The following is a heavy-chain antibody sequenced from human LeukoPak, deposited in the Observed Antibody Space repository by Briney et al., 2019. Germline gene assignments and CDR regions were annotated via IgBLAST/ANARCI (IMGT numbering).Heavy chain of an antibody. V-gene: IGHV4-39*01. D-gene: IGHD3-3*01. CDR1: GGSISSSSYY. J-gene: IGHJ3*02. Sequence: PSETLSLTCTVSGGSISSSSYYWGWIRQPPGKGLEWIGSIYYSGSTYYNPSLKSRVTISVDTSKHQFSLKLSSVTAADTAVYYCARQRSYYDFWSGYLDAFDIWGQGTMVTVSS. CDR2: IYYSGST. CDR3: ARQRSYYDFWSGYLDAFDI.